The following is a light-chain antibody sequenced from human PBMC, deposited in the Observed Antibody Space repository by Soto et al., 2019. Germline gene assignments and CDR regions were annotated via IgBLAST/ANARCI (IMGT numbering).Light chain of an antibody. CDR2: DAS. J-gene: IGKJ1*01. CDR1: QSVSSY. Sequence: EIVLTQSPATLSLSPGERATLSCRASQSVSSYLAWYQQKPGQAPRLLIYDASNRATGIPARFSGSGSGTDFTLTISSLEPEDFAMYYCQQYTHWPVWSFGQGTKVEIK. V-gene: IGKV3-11*01. CDR3: QQYTHWPVWS.